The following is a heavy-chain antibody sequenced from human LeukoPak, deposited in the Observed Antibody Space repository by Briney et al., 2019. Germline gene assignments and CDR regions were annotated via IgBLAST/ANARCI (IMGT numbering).Heavy chain of an antibody. V-gene: IGHV5-51*01. D-gene: IGHD6-6*01. J-gene: IGHJ6*03. CDR2: IYPGDSDT. Sequence: EESLKISCKGSGYSFTSYWIGWVRQMPGKGLEWMGIIYPGDSDTRYSPSFQGQVTISADKSISTAYLQWSSLKASDTAMYYCARLGGAARPPYYYYYMDVWGKGTTVTVSS. CDR3: ARLGGAARPPYYYYYMDV. CDR1: GYSFTSYW.